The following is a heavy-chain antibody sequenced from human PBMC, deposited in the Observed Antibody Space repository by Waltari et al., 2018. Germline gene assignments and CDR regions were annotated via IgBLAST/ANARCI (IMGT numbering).Heavy chain of an antibody. CDR3: ARNTIQQQHGMDV. D-gene: IGHD5-18*01. V-gene: IGHV4-34*01. CDR2: INHSGST. Sequence: QPPGKGLEWIGEINHSGSTNYNPSLKSRVTISVDTSKNQFSLKLSSVTAADTAVYYCARNTIQQQHGMDVWGQGTTVTVSS. J-gene: IGHJ6*02.